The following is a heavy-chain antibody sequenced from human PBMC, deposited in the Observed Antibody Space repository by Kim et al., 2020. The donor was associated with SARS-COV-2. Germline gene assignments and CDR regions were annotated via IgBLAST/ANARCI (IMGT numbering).Heavy chain of an antibody. J-gene: IGHJ4*02. CDR1: GFTFSNYW. CDR2: IKEDGSRK. V-gene: IGHV3-7*03. Sequence: GGSLRLSCVASGFTFSNYWMTWVRQAPGKGPEWVAYIKEDGSRKDYVDSVKGRFTISRDNPKNSLYLEMNSLRAEDTAVYYCARVFHEQLNYFDFWGQGTLVTVSS. CDR3: ARVFHEQLNYFDF. D-gene: IGHD6-13*01.